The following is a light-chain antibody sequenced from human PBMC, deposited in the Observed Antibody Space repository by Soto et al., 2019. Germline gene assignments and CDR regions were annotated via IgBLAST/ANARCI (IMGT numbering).Light chain of an antibody. CDR3: LQYNNWPRT. Sequence: EMVMTQSPATLSVSPGETATLSCGASQSVSSSLAWYQQKPGQAPRLLIYGASTRATGIPARFSGSGSGTQFTLTISSLQSEDFAVYYCLQYNNWPRTFGQGTKVDIK. CDR1: QSVSSS. J-gene: IGKJ1*01. V-gene: IGKV3-15*01. CDR2: GAS.